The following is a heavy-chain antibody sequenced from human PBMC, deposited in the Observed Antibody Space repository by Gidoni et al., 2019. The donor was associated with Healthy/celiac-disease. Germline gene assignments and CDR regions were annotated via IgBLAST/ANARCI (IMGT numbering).Heavy chain of an antibody. CDR1: GFTVSSNY. V-gene: IGHV3-66*01. D-gene: IGHD1-26*01. J-gene: IGHJ4*02. CDR2: IYSGGST. Sequence: EVQLVESGGGLVQPGGSLRLSCAASGFTVSSNYMRWVRQGPGKGLEWVSVIYSGGSTYYADYVKGRFTISRDNSKNTLYLQMNSLRAEDTAVYYCARGNSGSYGVEYFDYWGQGTLVTVSS. CDR3: ARGNSGSYGVEYFDY.